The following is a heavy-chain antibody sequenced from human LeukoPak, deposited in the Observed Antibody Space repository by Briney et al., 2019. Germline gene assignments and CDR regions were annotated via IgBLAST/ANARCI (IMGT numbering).Heavy chain of an antibody. CDR2: ILYDGSNQ. J-gene: IGHJ4*02. Sequence: GGSLRLSCAASGFTFRSFAMHWVRQAPGKGLEWVAVILYDGSNQYYAESVKSRFPISRDNSTNTLYLQMNSLRADDTAVYYCAQRGGLDYWGQGTLVTVSS. CDR1: GFTFRSFA. D-gene: IGHD3-16*01. CDR3: AQRGGLDY. V-gene: IGHV3-30*04.